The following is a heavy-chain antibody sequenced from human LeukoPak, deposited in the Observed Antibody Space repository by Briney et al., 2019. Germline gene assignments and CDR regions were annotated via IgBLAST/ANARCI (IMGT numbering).Heavy chain of an antibody. Sequence: GGSLRLSCVASGFTFSRYAMYWVRRAPGKGLEWVAITSFNGGNKYYADSVKGRFTISRDNSENTLYLQMNSLRAEDTAVYYCARGMQCTGTNRFLKIYFYYYYMDIWGSGTTVTVSS. CDR1: GFTFSRYA. D-gene: IGHD2-8*02. J-gene: IGHJ6*03. CDR3: ARGMQCTGTNRFLKIYFYYYYMDI. V-gene: IGHV3-30-3*01. CDR2: TSFNGGNK.